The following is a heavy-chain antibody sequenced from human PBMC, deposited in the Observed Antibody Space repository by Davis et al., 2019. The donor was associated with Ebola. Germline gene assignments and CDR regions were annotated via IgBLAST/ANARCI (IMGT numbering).Heavy chain of an antibody. CDR2: INPSGGST. V-gene: IGHV1-46*01. CDR3: ARDRRHWFDP. J-gene: IGHJ5*02. CDR1: GGTFSSYA. Sequence: ASVKVSCKASGGTFSSYAISWVRQAPGQGLEWMGIINPSGGSTSYAQKFQGRVTMTRDTSTSTVYMELSSLRSDDTAVYYCARDRRHWFDPWGQGTLVTVSS.